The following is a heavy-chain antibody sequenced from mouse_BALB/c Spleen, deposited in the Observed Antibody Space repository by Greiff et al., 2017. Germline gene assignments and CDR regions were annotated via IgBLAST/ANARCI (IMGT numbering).Heavy chain of an antibody. D-gene: IGHD2-4*01. J-gene: IGHJ3*01. CDR3: ARDRNDYAWFAY. Sequence: EVMLVESGGGLVKPGGSLKLSCAASGFTFSSYAMSWVRQSPEKRLEWVAEISSGGSYTYYPDTVTGRFTISRDNAKNTLYLEMSSLRSEDTAMYYCARDRNDYAWFAYWGQGTLVTVSA. V-gene: IGHV5-9-4*01. CDR1: GFTFSSYA. CDR2: ISSGGSYT.